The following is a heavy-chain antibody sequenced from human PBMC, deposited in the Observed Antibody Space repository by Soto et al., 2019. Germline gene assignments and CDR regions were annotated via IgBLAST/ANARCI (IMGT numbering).Heavy chain of an antibody. CDR1: GYTFTSYG. J-gene: IGHJ3*02. CDR2: ISAYNGNT. V-gene: IGHV1-18*01. CDR3: AVTDGIVVVPAVPFDI. D-gene: IGHD2-2*01. Sequence: QVQLVQSGAEVKKPGASVKVSCKASGYTFTSYGISWVRQAPGQGLEWMGWISAYNGNTNYAQKLQGRVTMTPDTSTSTAYMELRSLRSDDTAVYYCAVTDGIVVVPAVPFDIWGQGTMVTVSS.